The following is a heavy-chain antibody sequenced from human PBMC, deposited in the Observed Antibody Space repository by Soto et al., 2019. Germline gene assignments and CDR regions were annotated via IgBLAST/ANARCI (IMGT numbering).Heavy chain of an antibody. J-gene: IGHJ4*02. D-gene: IGHD2-15*01. Sequence: EVQLVESGGGLVKPGGSLRLSCAASGFTFSNAWMSWVRQAPGKGLEWVGRIKSKTDGGTTDYAAPVKGRFTISRDDSKNTLYLQMNSLKTEGTAVYYCTTDPPDPLPFDYWGQGTLVTVSS. CDR2: IKSKTDGGTT. CDR1: GFTFSNAW. CDR3: TTDPPDPLPFDY. V-gene: IGHV3-15*01.